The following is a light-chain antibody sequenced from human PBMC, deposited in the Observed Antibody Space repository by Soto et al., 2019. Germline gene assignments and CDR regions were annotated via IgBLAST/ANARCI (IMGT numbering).Light chain of an antibody. J-gene: IGLJ1*01. Sequence: SYELTQPPSVSVAPGQTATITCGGDNIGDKSVHWYQQKPGQAPVLVVYDDYDRPSGIPERFSGSNSGNTATLTIRRVEAGDEADNYCQVWDSSSDHYVFGTGTKVTVL. CDR2: DDY. V-gene: IGLV3-21*02. CDR3: QVWDSSSDHYV. CDR1: NIGDKS.